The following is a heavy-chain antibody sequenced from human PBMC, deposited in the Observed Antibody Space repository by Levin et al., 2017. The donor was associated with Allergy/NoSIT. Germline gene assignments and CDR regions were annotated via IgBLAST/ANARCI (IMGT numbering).Heavy chain of an antibody. J-gene: IGHJ4*02. CDR2: IYHTGTT. CDR1: GASINNNKW. Sequence: PSETLSLTCVVSGASINNNKWWTWVRQPPGKGLEWIGHIYHTGTTNYNPSLNSRVTISIDKPKNQFSLNLSSVTAADTAVYYCARDGAISLDYWGLGTLVTVSS. D-gene: IGHD2-2*01. CDR3: ARDGAISLDY. V-gene: IGHV4/OR15-8*01.